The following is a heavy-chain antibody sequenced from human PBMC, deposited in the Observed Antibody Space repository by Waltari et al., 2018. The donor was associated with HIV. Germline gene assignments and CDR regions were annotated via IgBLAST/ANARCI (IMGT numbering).Heavy chain of an antibody. Sequence: EVQLLESGGGLVQPGGSLRLSWAASGLPFSKNAMNWVRQAPGKGLEWVAGISGSGTDRYYAGSVKGRFTISRDNSKNNLFLQMNSLRAEDTAVYYCTGGFTHVSDYWGQGTLVTVSS. CDR3: TGGFTHVSDY. CDR2: ISGSGTDR. V-gene: IGHV3-23*01. D-gene: IGHD5-12*01. CDR1: GLPFSKNA. J-gene: IGHJ4*02.